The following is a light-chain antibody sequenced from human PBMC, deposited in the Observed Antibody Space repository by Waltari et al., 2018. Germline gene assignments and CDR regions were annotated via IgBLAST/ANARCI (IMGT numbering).Light chain of an antibody. CDR3: FSYSTGGSWM. J-gene: IGLJ3*02. CDR2: YVS. Sequence: QSALTQPVSVSGSPGQSVTISCTGTSNNVCAYNLVSWFQHHPDQAPNLLIFYVSKRPSAVSNRFSGSKSGNTASLTISGLQTEDEADYYCFSYSTGGSWMFGGGTKLTVL. V-gene: IGLV2-23*02. CDR1: SNNVCAYNL.